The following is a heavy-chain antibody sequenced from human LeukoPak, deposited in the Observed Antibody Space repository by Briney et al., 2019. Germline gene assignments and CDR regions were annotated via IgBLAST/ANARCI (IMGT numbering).Heavy chain of an antibody. V-gene: IGHV1-3*01. J-gene: IGHJ4*02. Sequence: ASVKVSCKASGYTFTSYAMHWVRQAPGQRLEWMGWINAGNGNTKYSQKFQGRVTITRDTSASTAYMELSSLRSEDTAVYYCARGKNCSGGSCYRSYPYYFDYWGQGTLVTVSS. CDR2: INAGNGNT. D-gene: IGHD2-15*01. CDR3: ARGKNCSGGSCYRSYPYYFDY. CDR1: GYTFTSYA.